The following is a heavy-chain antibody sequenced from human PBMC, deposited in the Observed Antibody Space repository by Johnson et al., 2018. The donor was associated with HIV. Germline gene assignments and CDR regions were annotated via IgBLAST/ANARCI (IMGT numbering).Heavy chain of an antibody. V-gene: IGHV3-33*03. CDR3: AKDLFSAAAGTRNAFDI. Sequence: QVQLVESGGGVVQPGRSLKLSCAASGFTFSSYGMHWVRQAPGKGLEWMALTYYEGINKYYADSVKGRFTISRDNAKNSLYLQMNSLRAEDTAVYYCAKDLFSAAAGTRNAFDIWGQGTMVTVSS. D-gene: IGHD6-13*01. J-gene: IGHJ3*02. CDR2: TYYEGINK. CDR1: GFTFSSYG.